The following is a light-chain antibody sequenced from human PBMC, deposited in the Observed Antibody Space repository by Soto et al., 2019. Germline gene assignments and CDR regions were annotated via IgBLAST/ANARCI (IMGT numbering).Light chain of an antibody. Sequence: EMVITQSPATLSVSPGERATLSCRASQSVSRNLAWYQQKPGQAPRLLIYYASSRAAGVPARFSGSGSGTEFTLTISSLQSEDFTVYYCQQYNNLPRTFGQGGNVDI. V-gene: IGKV3-15*01. CDR3: QQYNNLPRT. J-gene: IGKJ1*01. CDR1: QSVSRN. CDR2: YAS.